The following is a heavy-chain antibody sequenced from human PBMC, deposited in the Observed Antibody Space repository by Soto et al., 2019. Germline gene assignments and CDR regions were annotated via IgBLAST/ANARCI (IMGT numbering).Heavy chain of an antibody. CDR1: GGTFSSYA. J-gene: IGHJ4*02. CDR2: IIPIFGTA. CDR3: ATRITGTTWALFDY. Sequence: QVQLVQSGAEVKKPGSAVKVSCKASGGTFSSYAISWVRQAPGQELEWMGGIIPIFGTANYAQKFQGRVTITADESTSTAYMELSSLRSEDTAVYYCATRITGTTWALFDYWGQGTLVTVSS. D-gene: IGHD1-7*01. V-gene: IGHV1-69*01.